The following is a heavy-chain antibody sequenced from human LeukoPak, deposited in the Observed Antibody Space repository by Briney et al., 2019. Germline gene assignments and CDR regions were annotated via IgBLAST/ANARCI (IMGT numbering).Heavy chain of an antibody. J-gene: IGHJ4*02. V-gene: IGHV3-74*01. CDR1: GFTLSLAW. D-gene: IGHD5-24*01. CDR2: IKYDGSYT. Sequence: GGSLRLSCATSGFTLSLAWMHWVRQAPGKGLEWVSRIKYDGSYTNYADSVKGRFTISRDNARNTLSLHMISLRAEDTAVYFCVRDGDAYNFDFWGQGVLVTVSS. CDR3: VRDGDAYNFDF.